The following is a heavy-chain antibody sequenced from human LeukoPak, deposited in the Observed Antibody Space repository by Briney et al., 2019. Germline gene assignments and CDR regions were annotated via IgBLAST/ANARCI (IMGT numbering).Heavy chain of an antibody. V-gene: IGHV3-66*03. J-gene: IGHJ5*02. Sequence: GGSLRLSCAASGFTVSSYGMSWVRQAPGKGPEWVSLVYSYGVTRYADSVQGRFTISRDNSKNTVYLQMNNLRVEDTAVYHCVRDRAEGRAWVEFDPWGQGILVTVSS. CDR1: GFTVSSYG. CDR2: VYSYGVT. CDR3: VRDRAEGRAWVEFDP.